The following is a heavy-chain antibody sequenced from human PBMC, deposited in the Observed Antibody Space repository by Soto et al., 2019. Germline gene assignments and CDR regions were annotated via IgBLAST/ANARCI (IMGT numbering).Heavy chain of an antibody. Sequence: EVQLVESGGGLVKPGGSLRLSCAASGFTFSSYSMNWVRQAPGKGLEWVSSISSSSSYIYDADSVKGRFTISRNNAKNSLYLQMNSLRAEDTAVYYCAASGEDRKPSPANWYFDLWGRGTLVTVSS. CDR2: ISSSSSYI. V-gene: IGHV3-21*01. CDR1: GFTFSSYS. J-gene: IGHJ2*01. D-gene: IGHD6-25*01. CDR3: AASGEDRKPSPANWYFDL.